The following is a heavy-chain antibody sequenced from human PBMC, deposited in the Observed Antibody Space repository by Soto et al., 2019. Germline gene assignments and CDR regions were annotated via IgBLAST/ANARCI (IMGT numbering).Heavy chain of an antibody. Sequence: GGSLRLSCAASGFTFSNAWMSWVRQAPGKGLEWVGRIKSKTDGGTTDYAAPVKGRFTISRDDSKNTLYLQMNSLKTEDTAVYYCTTLYIDIVATTGFDYWGQGTLVTVSS. D-gene: IGHD5-12*01. CDR2: IKSKTDGGTT. J-gene: IGHJ4*02. CDR1: GFTFSNAW. V-gene: IGHV3-15*01. CDR3: TTLYIDIVATTGFDY.